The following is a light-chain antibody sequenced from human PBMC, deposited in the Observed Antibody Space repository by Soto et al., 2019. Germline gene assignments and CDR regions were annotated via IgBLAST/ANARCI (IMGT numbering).Light chain of an antibody. CDR3: QEYKKWPIT. Sequence: EIVMTQSPATLSVSPGEGAALSCRASDDISTSLSWYQQKPGQAPRLLFYAASNRATGIPARFSGSGSGAEFILAISSLQSEDFALYYCQEYKKWPITFGEGPRLEIK. V-gene: IGKV3-15*01. CDR1: DDISTS. CDR2: AAS. J-gene: IGKJ5*01.